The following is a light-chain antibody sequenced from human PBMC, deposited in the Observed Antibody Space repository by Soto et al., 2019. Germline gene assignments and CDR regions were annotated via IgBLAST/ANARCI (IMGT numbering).Light chain of an antibody. CDR3: GSYTSSSTYV. J-gene: IGLJ1*01. CDR1: SSDVGGFNY. V-gene: IGLV2-14*01. CDR2: EVS. Sequence: QSAMTQPASVSGSPGQSITISCTGTSSDVGGFNYVSWYQQHPGKAPNLMIYEVSYRPSGVSNRFSGSKSGNTASLTISGLQAEDEGDYYFGSYTSSSTYVFGTGSKVTVL.